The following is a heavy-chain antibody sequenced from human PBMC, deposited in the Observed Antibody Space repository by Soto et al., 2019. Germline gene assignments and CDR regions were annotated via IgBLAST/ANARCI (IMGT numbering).Heavy chain of an antibody. CDR2: IKQDGSEK. CDR3: ARVGTTFAFDI. V-gene: IGHV3-7*01. J-gene: IGHJ3*02. Sequence: GGSLRLSCAASGFTFSSYWMSWVRQAPGKGLEWVTNIKQDGSEKYYVDSVKGRFTISRDNAKNSLYLQMNSLRAEDTAVYYCARVGTTFAFDIWGQGTMVTVSS. CDR1: GFTFSSYW. D-gene: IGHD1-7*01.